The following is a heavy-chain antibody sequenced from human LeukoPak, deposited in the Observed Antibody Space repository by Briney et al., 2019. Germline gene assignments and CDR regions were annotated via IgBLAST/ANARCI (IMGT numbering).Heavy chain of an antibody. CDR1: GFTFSNHA. Sequence: GGSLRLSCAASGFTFSNHAMHWVRQAPGKGLEWVAIISYDGTKQFYADSVKGRFTISRDDSGNTLYLQMNSLRPEDTAVYYCTRDANDFSPRYYFDYWGQGTLVTVSS. CDR3: TRDANDFSPRYYFDY. D-gene: IGHD3-3*01. J-gene: IGHJ4*02. CDR2: ISYDGTKQ. V-gene: IGHV3-30*04.